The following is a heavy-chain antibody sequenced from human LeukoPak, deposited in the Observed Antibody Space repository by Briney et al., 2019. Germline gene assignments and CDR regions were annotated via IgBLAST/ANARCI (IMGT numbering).Heavy chain of an antibody. V-gene: IGHV1-24*01. CDR2: FDPEDGET. Sequence: ASVKVSFTVSGYTLTELSMHWVRQAPGKGLEWMGGFDPEDGETIYAQKFQGRVTMTEDTSTDTAYMELSSLRSEDTAVYYCATAPPHYYESSGYYHPFDYWGQGTLVTVSS. CDR1: GYTLTELS. J-gene: IGHJ4*02. D-gene: IGHD3-22*01. CDR3: ATAPPHYYESSGYYHPFDY.